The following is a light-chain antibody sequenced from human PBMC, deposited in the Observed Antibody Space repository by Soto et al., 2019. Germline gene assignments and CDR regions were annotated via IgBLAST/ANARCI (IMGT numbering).Light chain of an antibody. Sequence: EIVLTQSPGTLSLSPGERATLSCRASQSVTSSYLAWYQQKPGQAPRLLIYGASSRATGIPDRFSGSGSGTDFTLTISRLEPEDLAIYYCQQYNNWPRRTFGQGTKVDIK. CDR2: GAS. CDR1: QSVTSSY. J-gene: IGKJ1*01. V-gene: IGKV3-20*01. CDR3: QQYNNWPRRT.